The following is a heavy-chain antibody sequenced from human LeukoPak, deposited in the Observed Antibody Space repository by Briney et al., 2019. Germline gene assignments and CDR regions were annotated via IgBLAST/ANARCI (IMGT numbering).Heavy chain of an antibody. V-gene: IGHV3-21*01. J-gene: IGHJ4*02. CDR3: AGEGYSYGIDY. CDR1: GFTFSSYS. CDR2: ISSSSSYI. Sequence: GGSLRLSCAASGFTFSSYSMNWVRQAPGKGLEWVSSISSSSSYIYYADSVKGRFTISRDNAKNSLYLQMNSLRAEDTAVYYCAGEGYSYGIDYWGQGTLVTVSS. D-gene: IGHD5-18*01.